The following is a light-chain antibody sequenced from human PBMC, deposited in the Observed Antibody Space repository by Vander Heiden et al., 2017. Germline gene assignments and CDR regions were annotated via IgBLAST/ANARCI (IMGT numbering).Light chain of an antibody. V-gene: IGKV3-11*01. CDR3: QQRSDWPVT. J-gene: IGKJ5*01. Sequence: EIVLTQSQATLSLSPGERATLSCRASQTIRRYLAWYRQKPGQAPRLLIYDASNRATGLPARFSGSGSGTDFTLTISSLEPEDSAVYYCQQRSDWPVTFGQGTRLEIK. CDR1: QTIRRY. CDR2: DAS.